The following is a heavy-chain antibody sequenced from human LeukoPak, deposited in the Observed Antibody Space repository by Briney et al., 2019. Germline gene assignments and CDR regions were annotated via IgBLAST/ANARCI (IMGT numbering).Heavy chain of an antibody. CDR1: GGSISSYY. CDR2: IYYSGST. Sequence: SETLSLTCTVSGGSISSYYWSWIRQPPGKGLEWIGYIYYSGSTNYSPSLKSRVTISVDASKNQFSLNLSSVTAADTAVYYCARGPRVYCSGGSCDWFFDLWGRGTLVTVSS. J-gene: IGHJ2*01. CDR3: ARGPRVYCSGGSCDWFFDL. D-gene: IGHD2-15*01. V-gene: IGHV4-59*12.